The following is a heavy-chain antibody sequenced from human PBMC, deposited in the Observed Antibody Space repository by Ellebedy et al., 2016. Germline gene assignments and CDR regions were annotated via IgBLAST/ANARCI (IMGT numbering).Heavy chain of an antibody. CDR1: GGSFSGYY. CDR2: INHSGST. Sequence: SETLSLTXAVYGGSFSGYYWSWIRQPPGKGLEWIGEINHSGSTNYNPSLKSRVTISVDTSKNQFSLKLSSVTAADTAVYYCARGTRDIWGFDYWGQGTLVTVSS. CDR3: ARGTRDIWGFDY. D-gene: IGHD2-15*01. V-gene: IGHV4-34*01. J-gene: IGHJ4*02.